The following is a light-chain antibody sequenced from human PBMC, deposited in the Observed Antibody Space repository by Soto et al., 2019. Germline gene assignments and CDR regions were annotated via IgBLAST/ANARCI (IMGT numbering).Light chain of an antibody. CDR2: GAS. CDR1: QSVSSNY. J-gene: IGKJ1*01. CDR3: QQYGSSYPWT. V-gene: IGKV3-20*01. Sequence: EIVLTQSPGTLSLSPGGIATLSFSASQSVSSNYLAWYQQKPGQAPRLLIYGASSRATGIPDRFSGSGSGTDFTLTIRRLEPEDFAVYYCQQYGSSYPWTFGQGTKVDIK.